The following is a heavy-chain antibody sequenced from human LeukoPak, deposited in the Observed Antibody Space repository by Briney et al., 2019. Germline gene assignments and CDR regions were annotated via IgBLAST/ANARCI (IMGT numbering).Heavy chain of an antibody. CDR2: VTGDGSST. J-gene: IGHJ1*01. D-gene: IGHD3-22*01. V-gene: IGHV3-43*02. Sequence: PGGSLRLSCAASGFTFEDYAMHWVRQAPGKGLEWVSFVTGDGSSTYYADSVKGRFTIPRDNSKNSLYLQMNSLRIEDTALYYCAKDRDTTGYEHWGQGTLVTVSS. CDR3: AKDRDTTGYEH. CDR1: GFTFEDYA.